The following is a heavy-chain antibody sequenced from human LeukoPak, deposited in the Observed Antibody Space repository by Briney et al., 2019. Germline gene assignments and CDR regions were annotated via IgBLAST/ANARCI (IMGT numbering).Heavy chain of an antibody. Sequence: PSETLSLTCAVYGGSFSGYYWSWIRQPPGKGLEWIGEINHSGSTYYNPSLNSRVTISLDTSKNQFSLRLSSVTAADTAVFYCARGGLTGPLGDWGQGTLVTVSS. CDR1: GGSFSGYY. CDR3: ARGGLTGPLGD. D-gene: IGHD3-9*01. CDR2: INHSGST. J-gene: IGHJ4*02. V-gene: IGHV4-34*01.